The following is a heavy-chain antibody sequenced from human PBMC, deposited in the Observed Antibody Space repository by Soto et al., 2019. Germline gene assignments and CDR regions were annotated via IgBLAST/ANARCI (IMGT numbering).Heavy chain of an antibody. CDR3: AKDRYGFNCYFYMDV. Sequence: EVQLVESGGGLVQPGRSLRLSCAASGFTFDDYAMHWVRQAPGKGLEWVSGIRWNSGSIGYADSVKGRFTISRDNAKNSLYLQMNSLRAEDTALYYCAKDRYGFNCYFYMDVWGKGTTVTVSS. CDR2: IRWNSGSI. D-gene: IGHD5-18*01. CDR1: GFTFDDYA. J-gene: IGHJ6*03. V-gene: IGHV3-9*01.